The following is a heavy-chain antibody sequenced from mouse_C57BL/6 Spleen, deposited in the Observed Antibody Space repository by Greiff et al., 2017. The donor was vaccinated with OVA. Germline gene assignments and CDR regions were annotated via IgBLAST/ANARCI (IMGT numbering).Heavy chain of an antibody. CDR1: GYTFTSYW. CDR2: INPSSGYT. CDR3: ARYGSHYFDY. D-gene: IGHD1-1*01. V-gene: IGHV1-7*01. Sequence: QVQLQQSGAELAKPGASVKLSCKASGYTFTSYWMHWVKQRPGQGLEWIGYINPSSGYTKYNQKFKDKATLTEDKSSSTAYMQLSSLTYEDSAVYDCARYGSHYFDYWGQGTTLTVSS. J-gene: IGHJ2*01.